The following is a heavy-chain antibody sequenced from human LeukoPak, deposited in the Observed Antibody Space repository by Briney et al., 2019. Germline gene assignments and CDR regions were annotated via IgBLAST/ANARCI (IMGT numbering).Heavy chain of an antibody. CDR3: ARGGYGNYFDY. Sequence: GASVKGSCKASGDTFNIYGISWVRQAPGQGLNWMGWISGHNANTYYAQNLQGRVTMTTDTSTTTVYMELRSLTSDDTAVYYCARGGYGNYFDYWGQGTLVTVSS. J-gene: IGHJ4*02. D-gene: IGHD5-12*01. V-gene: IGHV1-18*01. CDR2: ISGHNANT. CDR1: GDTFNIYG.